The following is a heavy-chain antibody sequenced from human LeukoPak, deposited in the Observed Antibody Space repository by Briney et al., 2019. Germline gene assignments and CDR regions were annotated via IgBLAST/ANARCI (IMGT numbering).Heavy chain of an antibody. V-gene: IGHV4-34*01. J-gene: IGHJ4*02. CDR3: ARLGPTITLDY. Sequence: SETLSLTCAVYGGSFSGYYWSWIRQPPGKGLEWIGEINHSGSTNYNPSLKSRVTISVDTSKNQFSLKLSSVTAADTAVYYCARLGPTITLDYWGQGTLVTVSS. D-gene: IGHD5-24*01. CDR2: INHSGST. CDR1: GGSFSGYY.